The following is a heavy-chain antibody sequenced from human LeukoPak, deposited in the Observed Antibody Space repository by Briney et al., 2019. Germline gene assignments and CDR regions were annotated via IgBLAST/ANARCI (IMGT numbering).Heavy chain of an antibody. CDR2: IYTSGNT. V-gene: IGHV4-61*09. CDR1: GGSISTGSYC. CDR3: VRGVGGEYFYFDR. J-gene: IGHJ4*02. Sequence: SETLSLTCTVSGGSISTGSYCWSWIRQPAGKGLEWIGHIYTSGNTNYNPSLKSRVTISVDTSKNQFSLRLRSVTAADTAVYYCVRGVGGEYFYFDRWGQGALVTVSA. D-gene: IGHD1-26*01.